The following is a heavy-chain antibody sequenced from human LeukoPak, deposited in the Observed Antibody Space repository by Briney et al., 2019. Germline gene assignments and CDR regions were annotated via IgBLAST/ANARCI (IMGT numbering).Heavy chain of an antibody. CDR1: GGTFSSYA. J-gene: IGHJ4*02. Sequence: SVKISCKASGGTFSSYAISWVRQAPGQGLEWMGWIIPIFGRAKYAQKFQGRVTITADESTRKAYMQLSSLRSEDKAVYYCGRVRGSYTVTSGYFEYWGQGTLVSVSS. D-gene: IGHD4-17*01. V-gene: IGHV1-69*13. CDR3: GRVRGSYTVTSGYFEY. CDR2: IIPIFGRA.